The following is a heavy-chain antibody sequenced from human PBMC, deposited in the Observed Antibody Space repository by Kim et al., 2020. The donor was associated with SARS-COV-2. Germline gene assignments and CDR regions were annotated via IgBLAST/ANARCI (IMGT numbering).Heavy chain of an antibody. J-gene: IGHJ5*02. CDR3: AREKAAAGSNWFDP. Sequence: SETLSLTCTVSGGSVSSGSYYWSWIRQPPGKGLEWIGYIYYSGSTNYNPSLKSRVTISVDTSKNQFSLKLSSVTAADTAVYYCAREKAAAGSNWFDPWG. CDR2: IYYSGST. V-gene: IGHV4-61*01. D-gene: IGHD6-13*01. CDR1: GGSVSSGSYY.